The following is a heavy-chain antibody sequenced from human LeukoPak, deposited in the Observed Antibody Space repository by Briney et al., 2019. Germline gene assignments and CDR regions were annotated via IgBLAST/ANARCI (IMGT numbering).Heavy chain of an antibody. CDR3: ARHSVTDDYYMDV. J-gene: IGHJ6*03. D-gene: IGHD4-11*01. CDR1: GGSISSSSYY. CDR2: IYTSGST. Sequence: SETLSLTCTVSGGSISSSSYYWSWSRQPPGKGLERIGYIYTSGSTNYNPSLKSRVTISVDTSKNQFSLKLSSVTAADTAVYYCARHSVTDDYYMDVWGKGTTVTVSS. V-gene: IGHV4-61*05.